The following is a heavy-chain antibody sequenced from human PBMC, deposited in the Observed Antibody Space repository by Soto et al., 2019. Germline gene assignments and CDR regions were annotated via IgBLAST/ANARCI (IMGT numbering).Heavy chain of an antibody. CDR2: IIPIFGTP. Sequence: QVQLVQSGAEVKKSGSSVKVSCKASGGTFNNYAISWVRQAPGQGLEWMGWIIPIFGTPNYAQNFRGRVTITADKDTRTAYMEVGSLISEDAAVYYCARVGRAPTAIAYSYYGMDVWGQGTTVTVSS. CDR3: ARVGRAPTAIAYSYYGMDV. J-gene: IGHJ6*02. CDR1: GGTFNNYA. V-gene: IGHV1-69*06. D-gene: IGHD1-1*01.